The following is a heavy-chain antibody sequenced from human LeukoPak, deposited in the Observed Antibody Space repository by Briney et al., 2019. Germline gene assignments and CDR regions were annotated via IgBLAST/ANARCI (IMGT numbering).Heavy chain of an antibody. CDR3: AKDLTGRFDY. V-gene: IGHV3-30*18. Sequence: AGGSLRLSCAASGFTFSSYGMHWVRQAPGKGLEWVAVISYDGSNKYYADSVKGRFTISRDNSRNTLYLQMNSLRAEDTAVYYCAKDLTGRFDYWGQGTLVTVSS. J-gene: IGHJ4*02. CDR2: ISYDGSNK. D-gene: IGHD1-14*01. CDR1: GFTFSSYG.